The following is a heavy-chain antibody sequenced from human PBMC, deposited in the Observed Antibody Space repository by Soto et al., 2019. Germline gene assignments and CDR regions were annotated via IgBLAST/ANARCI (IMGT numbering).Heavy chain of an antibody. CDR1: GYTFTSYD. CDR2: MNPNSGNT. Sequence: ASVKVSCKASGYTFTSYDINWVRQATGQGLEWMGWMNPNSGNTGYAQKFQGRVTMTRNTSISTAYMELSSLRSVDTAVYYCARGRRTMVRGIMTKYYFDYWGQGTLVTVSS. D-gene: IGHD3-10*01. V-gene: IGHV1-8*01. J-gene: IGHJ4*02. CDR3: ARGRRTMVRGIMTKYYFDY.